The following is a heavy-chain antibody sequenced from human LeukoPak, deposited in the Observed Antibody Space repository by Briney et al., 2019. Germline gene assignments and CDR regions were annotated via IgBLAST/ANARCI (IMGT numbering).Heavy chain of an antibody. V-gene: IGHV3-53*01. CDR3: ARVEGPRGYYYDSSGYN. Sequence: GGSLRLSCAASGFTVSSNYMSWVRQAPGKGLEWVSVIYSGGSTYYADSVKGRFTISRDNSKNTLYLQMNSLRAEDTAVYYCARVEGPRGYYYDSSGYNWGQGTLVTVSS. D-gene: IGHD3-22*01. CDR1: GFTVSSNY. J-gene: IGHJ4*02. CDR2: IYSGGST.